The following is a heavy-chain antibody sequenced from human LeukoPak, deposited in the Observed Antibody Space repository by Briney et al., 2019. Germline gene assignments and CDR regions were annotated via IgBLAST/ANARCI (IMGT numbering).Heavy chain of an antibody. CDR3: ARKTGDPDY. D-gene: IGHD7-27*01. V-gene: IGHV3-20*04. CDR2: INWNGGST. Sequence: PGGSLRLSCAASGFTFSSYSMNWVRQAPGKGLEWVSGINWNGGSTDYADSVKGRFTISRDNAKNSLYLQMNSLRGEDTALYYCARKTGDPDYWGQGTLVTVSS. J-gene: IGHJ4*02. CDR1: GFTFSSYS.